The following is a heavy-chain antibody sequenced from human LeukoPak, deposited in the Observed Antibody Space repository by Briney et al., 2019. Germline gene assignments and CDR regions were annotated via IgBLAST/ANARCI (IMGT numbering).Heavy chain of an antibody. CDR1: GFTFSSYG. V-gene: IGHV3-33*01. J-gene: IGHJ6*02. D-gene: IGHD3-22*01. Sequence: GRSLRLSCAASGFTFSSYGMHWVRQVPGKGLEWVAVIWYEGNNKYYADSVKGRFTISRDNSKNTVHLQMNSLRAEDTAVYYCARNYYDSSGYRFYYYYGMDVWGQGTTVTVSS. CDR3: ARNYYDSSGYRFYYYYGMDV. CDR2: IWYEGNNK.